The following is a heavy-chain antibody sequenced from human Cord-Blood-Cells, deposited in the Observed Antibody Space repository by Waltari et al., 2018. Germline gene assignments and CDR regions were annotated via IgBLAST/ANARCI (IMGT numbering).Heavy chain of an antibody. Sequence: QLQLQESGPGLVKPSETLSLTCTVSGGSISSSSYYWGWIRQPTGKGLEWIGSRYYSGSTSDKPSRKGRVTISVETSKNQFSRKRSSVTAADTAVYYCARPSGGMPHNDAFDIWGQGTMVTVSS. D-gene: IGHD3-10*01. V-gene: IGHV4-39*01. J-gene: IGHJ3*02. CDR2: RYYSGST. CDR1: GGSISSSSYY. CDR3: ARPSGGMPHNDAFDI.